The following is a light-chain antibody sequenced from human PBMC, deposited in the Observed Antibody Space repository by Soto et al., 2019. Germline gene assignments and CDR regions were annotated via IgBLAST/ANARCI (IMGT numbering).Light chain of an antibody. CDR1: SSNIGAGYG. V-gene: IGLV1-40*01. J-gene: IGLJ2*01. CDR2: NYV. CDR3: QSYDSNLSGSL. Sequence: QSVLTQPPSVSGAPGQRVTISCAGTSSNIGAGYGVHWYQQLPGRAPKLLIHNYVNRPSGVPDRFSGSKSGTSASLAITGLQGEEEGDYYCQSYDSNLSGSLFGGGTTLTVL.